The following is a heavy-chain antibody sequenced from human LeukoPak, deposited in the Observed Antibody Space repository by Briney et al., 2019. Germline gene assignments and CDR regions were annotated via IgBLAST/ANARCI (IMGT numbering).Heavy chain of an antibody. V-gene: IGHV4-30-4*01. CDR3: ARGGDIASSVGSHFDY. Sequence: SETLSLTCNVSGATISSGDYYWSWIRQPPGKGLEWIGYISKSGGTYYNPSVSRRLTISRDTSKNQFSVRLSSVTAADTAVYYCARGGDIASSVGSHFDYWGQGSLVTVSS. CDR1: GATISSGDYY. CDR2: ISKSGGT. J-gene: IGHJ4*02. D-gene: IGHD5/OR15-5a*01.